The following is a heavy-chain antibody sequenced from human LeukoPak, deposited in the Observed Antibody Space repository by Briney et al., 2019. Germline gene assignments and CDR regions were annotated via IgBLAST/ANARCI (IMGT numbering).Heavy chain of an antibody. CDR2: INGGGGST. CDR1: GFTFSSYA. CDR3: AKSGYSYGYYYFDY. Sequence: GGSLRLSCAASGFTFSSYAMSWVRQAPGKGLDWVSSINGGGGSTYYADSVKGRFTISRDNSKNTLYLQMNSLRAEDTAVYYCAKSGYSYGYYYFDYWGQGTLVTVSS. D-gene: IGHD5-18*01. J-gene: IGHJ4*02. V-gene: IGHV3-23*01.